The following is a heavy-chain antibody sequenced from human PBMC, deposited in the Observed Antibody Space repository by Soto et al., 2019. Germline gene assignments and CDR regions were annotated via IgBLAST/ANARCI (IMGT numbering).Heavy chain of an antibody. CDR2: ISSSSSYI. CDR1: GFTFSSYS. D-gene: IGHD2-2*01. J-gene: IGHJ3*02. CDR3: ARDYAQVVPAANHAFDI. V-gene: IGHV3-21*01. Sequence: GGSLRLSCAASGFTFSSYSMNWVRQAPGKGLEWVSSISSSSSYIYYADSVKGRFTISRDNAKNSLYLQMNSLRAEDTAVYYGARDYAQVVPAANHAFDIWGQGTMVTVSS.